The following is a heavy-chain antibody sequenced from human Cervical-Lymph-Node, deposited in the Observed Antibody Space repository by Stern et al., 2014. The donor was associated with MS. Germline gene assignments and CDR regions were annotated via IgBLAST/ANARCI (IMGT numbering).Heavy chain of an antibody. Sequence: VPLVQSEAELKEPGESLKISCKTSGYNFINYWIAWVRQVPGKGLEWIGIIYPGDSDIRFSPSFQGHVTMSVDKSKTTAYLQWKSLKASDTAVYYCARWSVACDYWGQGALITVSS. J-gene: IGHJ4*02. CDR3: ARWSVACDY. CDR2: IYPGDSDI. V-gene: IGHV5-51*03. CDR1: GYNFINYW. D-gene: IGHD2-21*01.